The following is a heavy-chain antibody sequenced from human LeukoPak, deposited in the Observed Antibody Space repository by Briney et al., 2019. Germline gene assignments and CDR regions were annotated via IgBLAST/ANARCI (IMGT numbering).Heavy chain of an antibody. CDR2: ISSSGSPI. D-gene: IGHD1-26*01. CDR3: ASSKTEWELLPVY. Sequence: GESLRLSCAASGFTFSSYEMNWVRQAPGKGLEWVSYISSSGSPIYYADSVKGRFTISRDNAKNSLYLQMNSLRAEDTAVYYCASSKTEWELLPVYWGQGTLVTVSS. CDR1: GFTFSSYE. J-gene: IGHJ4*02. V-gene: IGHV3-48*03.